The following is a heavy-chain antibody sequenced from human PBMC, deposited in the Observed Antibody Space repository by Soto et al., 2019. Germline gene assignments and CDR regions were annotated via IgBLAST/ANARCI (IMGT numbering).Heavy chain of an antibody. J-gene: IGHJ5*02. CDR2: IYYSGST. CDR3: ARGGYYDFWSGYSWFAP. CDR1: DGWSFSFS. Sequence: VGDGWSFSFSRRRINKKTRKGLEWIGYIYYSGSTNYNPSLKSRVTISVDTSKNQFSLKLSSVTAADTAVYYCARGGYYDFWSGYSWFAPWGHGTLVTVSS. D-gene: IGHD3-3*01. V-gene: IGHV4-59*01.